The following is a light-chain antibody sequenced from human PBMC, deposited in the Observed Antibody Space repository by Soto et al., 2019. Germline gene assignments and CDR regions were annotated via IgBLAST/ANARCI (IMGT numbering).Light chain of an antibody. CDR1: QSISDL. J-gene: IGKJ1*01. CDR2: TAS. CDR3: QQYNSYGT. V-gene: IGKV1-5*03. Sequence: DIQMTQSPSTLSASVGDRVTITCRASQSISDLLAWYQQKPGKAPKLLIYTASSLESGVPSRFSGSGSGTEFTLTISSLQPDDFATYYCQQYNSYGTFGQGTKVEIK.